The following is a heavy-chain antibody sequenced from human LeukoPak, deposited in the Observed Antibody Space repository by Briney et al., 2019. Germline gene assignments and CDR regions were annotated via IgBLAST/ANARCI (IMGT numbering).Heavy chain of an antibody. V-gene: IGHV4-59*08. D-gene: IGHD3-10*01. Sequence: SETLSLTCSVSGGSISTYYWSWIRQAPGKGLEWIGYISNSGSTNYNPSLKSRITISVDTSKNQFSLRLGSVTAADTALYYCARLLYGSGGYYSGRRFYFDHWGQGSLVIVSS. CDR2: ISNSGST. CDR1: GGSISTYY. J-gene: IGHJ4*02. CDR3: ARLLYGSGGYYSGRRFYFDH.